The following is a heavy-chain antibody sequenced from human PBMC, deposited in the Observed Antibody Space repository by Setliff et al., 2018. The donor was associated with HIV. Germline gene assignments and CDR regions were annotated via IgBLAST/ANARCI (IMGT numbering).Heavy chain of an antibody. J-gene: IGHJ2*01. V-gene: IGHV3-11*01. CDR1: GFTFSDYY. D-gene: IGHD3-10*01. CDR2: ISSSGSTI. CDR3: ARDRGDGYNDNWYFDL. Sequence: GGSLRLSCAASGFTFSDYYMSWIRQAPGKGLEWVSYISSSGSTIYYADSVKGRFTISRDNAKNSLYLQMNSLRAEDTAVYYCARDRGDGYNDNWYFDLWGRGTLVTVS.